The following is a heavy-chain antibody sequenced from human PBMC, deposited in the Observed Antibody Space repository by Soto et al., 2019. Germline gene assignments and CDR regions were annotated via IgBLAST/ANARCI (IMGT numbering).Heavy chain of an antibody. J-gene: IGHJ4*02. V-gene: IGHV2-26*01. CDR3: ARSPILNYYDSSGELYYFDC. Sequence: PTLVNPTETLRLTCTVSGFSLSNSRMGVGWIRQPPGKALEWLAHIFSNDEKSYSTSLKSRLTISKDTSKSQVVLTMTNMDPVDTATYYCARSPILNYYDSSGELYYFDCWAQGTLVTVSS. D-gene: IGHD3-22*01. CDR1: GFSLSNSRMG. CDR2: IFSNDEK.